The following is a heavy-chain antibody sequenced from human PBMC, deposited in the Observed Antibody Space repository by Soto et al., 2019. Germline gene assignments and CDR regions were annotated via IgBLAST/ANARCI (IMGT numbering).Heavy chain of an antibody. V-gene: IGHV3-30*18. Sequence: GGSLRLSCAASGFTFSSYGMHWVRQAPGKGLEWVAVISYDGRNKYYADSAKGRFTISRDNSKNTLYLQMSSLRPEDTAVYYCVKDGSSGWPYYYGMDVWGQGTTVTVPS. D-gene: IGHD6-19*01. J-gene: IGHJ6*02. CDR2: ISYDGRNK. CDR3: VKDGSSGWPYYYGMDV. CDR1: GFTFSSYG.